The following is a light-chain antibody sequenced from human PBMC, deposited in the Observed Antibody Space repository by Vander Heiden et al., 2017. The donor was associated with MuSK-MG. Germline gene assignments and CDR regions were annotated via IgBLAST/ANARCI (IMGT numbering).Light chain of an antibody. CDR3: QSYDSSLSGSWG. CDR2: GNS. CDR1: SSNIGAGYD. J-gene: IGLJ3*02. Sequence: QSVLTQPPSVSGAPGQRVTISCTGSSSNIGAGYDVHWYQQRPGTAPKLLSYGNSNRPSGVPDRFSGSKSGTSASLAITGLQAEDEADYYGQSYDSSLSGSWGFGGGPKL. V-gene: IGLV1-40*01.